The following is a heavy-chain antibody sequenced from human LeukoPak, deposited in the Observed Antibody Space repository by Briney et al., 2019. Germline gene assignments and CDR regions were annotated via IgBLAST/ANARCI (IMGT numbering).Heavy chain of an antibody. V-gene: IGHV3-9*03. CDR1: GFTFGDYA. CDR3: ARACLYDSSGYFDH. CDR2: INGNSGSI. Sequence: GGSLRLSCVASGFTFGDYAMHWVRQAPGKGLEWVSGINGNSGSICYVDSVKGRFTISRDNAKNSLYLQMNSLRAEDMGVYYYARACLYDSSGYFDHWGQGTLVTVSS. D-gene: IGHD3-22*01. J-gene: IGHJ4*02.